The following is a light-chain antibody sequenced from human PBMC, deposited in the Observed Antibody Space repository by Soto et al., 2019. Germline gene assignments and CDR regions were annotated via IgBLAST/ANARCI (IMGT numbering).Light chain of an antibody. V-gene: IGLV2-14*03. CDR1: TSDVGGFDY. CDR2: DVS. Sequence: QSVLTQPASVSGSPGQSITLSCTGTTSDVGGFDYVSWYQQHPGKVPKLMIFDVSNRPSGVSDRFSGSKSGNTASLTISGLQAEDGADYYCSSYTTTGTQVFGTGTKVTVL. J-gene: IGLJ1*01. CDR3: SSYTTTGTQV.